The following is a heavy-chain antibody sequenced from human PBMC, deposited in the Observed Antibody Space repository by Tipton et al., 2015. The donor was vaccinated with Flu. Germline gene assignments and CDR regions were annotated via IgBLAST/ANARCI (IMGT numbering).Heavy chain of an antibody. CDR3: ARHTPGGLYYYYYGMDV. CDR2: ISSSGSTI. D-gene: IGHD3-10*01. CDR1: GFTFSDYY. J-gene: IGHJ6*02. Sequence: SLRLSCAASGFTFSDYYMSWIRQAPGKGLEWVSYISSSGSTIYYADSVKGRFTISRDNAKNSLYLQMNSLRAEDTAVYYCARHTPGGLYYYYYGMDVWGQGTTVTVSS. V-gene: IGHV3-11*01.